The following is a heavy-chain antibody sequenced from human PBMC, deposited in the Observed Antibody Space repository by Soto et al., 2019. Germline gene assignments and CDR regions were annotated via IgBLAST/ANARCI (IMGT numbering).Heavy chain of an antibody. Sequence: SETMSLTCTVSGGSISSGGYYWSWIRQHPGKGLEWIGYIYYSGSTYYNPSLKSRVTISVDTSKNQFSLKLSSVTAADTAVYYCARARLLNWFDPWGQGTLVTVSS. D-gene: IGHD2-15*01. V-gene: IGHV4-31*03. CDR3: ARARLLNWFDP. CDR2: IYYSGST. J-gene: IGHJ5*02. CDR1: GGSISSGGYY.